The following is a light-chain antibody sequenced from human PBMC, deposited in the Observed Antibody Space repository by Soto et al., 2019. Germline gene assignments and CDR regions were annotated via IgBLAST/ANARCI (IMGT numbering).Light chain of an antibody. CDR2: DTS. V-gene: IGKV3-15*01. Sequence: EIVMTQSPATLSVSPGERATLSCRASQSVSSTLAWYQQKPGQAPRLLIYDTSTRATGLPARFSGSGSGTEFTLTISSLQSEDFAVYYCQQYNDWPSTFGQGTRLEIK. CDR3: QQYNDWPST. J-gene: IGKJ5*01. CDR1: QSVSST.